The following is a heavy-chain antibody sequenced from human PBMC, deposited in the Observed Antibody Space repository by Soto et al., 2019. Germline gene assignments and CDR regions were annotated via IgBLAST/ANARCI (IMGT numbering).Heavy chain of an antibody. Sequence: SETLSLTCAVYGGSFSGYYWSWIRQPPGKGLEWIGEINHSGSTNYNPSLKSRVTISVDTSKNQFSLKLSSVTAADTAVYYCARDRYYAWNRGSYFDYWGQGTMVTVYS. CDR1: GGSFSGYY. V-gene: IGHV4-34*01. J-gene: IGHJ4*02. D-gene: IGHD3-16*01. CDR2: INHSGST. CDR3: ARDRYYAWNRGSYFDY.